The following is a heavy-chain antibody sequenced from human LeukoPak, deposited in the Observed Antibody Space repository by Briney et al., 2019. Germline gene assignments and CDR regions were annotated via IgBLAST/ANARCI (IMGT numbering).Heavy chain of an antibody. CDR1: GFTFSSYA. CDR3: AKVEKVAGRYYFDY. V-gene: IGHV3-23*01. Sequence: AGGSLRLSCAASGFTFSSYAMSWVRQAPGKGREWVSAISGSGGSTYYADSVKGRFTISRDNSKNTLYLQMNSLRAEDTAVYYCAKVEKVAGRYYFDYWGQGTLVTVSS. D-gene: IGHD6-19*01. CDR2: ISGSGGST. J-gene: IGHJ4*02.